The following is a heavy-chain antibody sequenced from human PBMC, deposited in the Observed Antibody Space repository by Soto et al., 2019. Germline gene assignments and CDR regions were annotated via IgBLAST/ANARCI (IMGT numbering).Heavy chain of an antibody. CDR3: ARGGFAYGYLDF. CDR1: GYTFTSYG. J-gene: IGHJ4*02. V-gene: IGHV1-18*01. Sequence: QVHLVQSGAEVKKPGASLKVSCKSSGYTFTSYGIVWVRPAPGQGLEWMGWISTYNVDTKYAQKFKGRVTMSTDTSTTTAYMELTSLTSDDTAMYYCARGGFAYGYLDFWGQGTLATVSS. D-gene: IGHD5-18*01. CDR2: ISTYNVDT.